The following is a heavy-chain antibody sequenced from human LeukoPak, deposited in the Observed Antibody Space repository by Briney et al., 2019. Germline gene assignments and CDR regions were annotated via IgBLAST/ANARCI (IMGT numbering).Heavy chain of an antibody. CDR2: IYYSGSI. V-gene: IGHV4-59*01. D-gene: IGHD3-22*01. CDR3: ARENPSGYYNRPIDY. J-gene: IGHJ4*02. CDR1: GTSISSYY. Sequence: SETLSLTCTVSGTSISSYYWSWIRQPPGKGLEWIGDIYYSGSIKYNPSLKSRVTMSVDTSKNQFSLKLSSVTAADTAIYYCARENPSGYYNRPIDYWGQGTLVTVSS.